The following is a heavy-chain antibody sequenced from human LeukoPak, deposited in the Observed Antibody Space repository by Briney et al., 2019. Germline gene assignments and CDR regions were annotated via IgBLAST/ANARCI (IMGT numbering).Heavy chain of an antibody. Sequence: GGSLRLSCAASGFTFSDYYMSWIRQAPGKGLEWVSYISSSGGTIYYADSVKGRFTISRDNAKNSLYLQMNSLRAEDTAVYYCARELWELLVDYWGQGTLVTVSS. CDR3: ARELWELLVDY. CDR1: GFTFSDYY. D-gene: IGHD1-26*01. V-gene: IGHV3-11*04. J-gene: IGHJ4*02. CDR2: ISSSGGTI.